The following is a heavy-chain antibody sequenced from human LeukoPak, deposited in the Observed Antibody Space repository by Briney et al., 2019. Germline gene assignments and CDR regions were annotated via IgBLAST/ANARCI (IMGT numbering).Heavy chain of an antibody. Sequence: ASVKVSCKASGYTFTSYGISWVRQAPGQGLEWMGWISTYNGNTNYAQKLQGRVTMTTDTSTSTAYMELRSLRSDDTAVYYCARDLHRVVVRGVPHYYYYMDVWGKGTTVTVSS. CDR1: GYTFTSYG. CDR3: ARDLHRVVVRGVPHYYYYMDV. D-gene: IGHD3-10*01. V-gene: IGHV1-18*01. CDR2: ISTYNGNT. J-gene: IGHJ6*03.